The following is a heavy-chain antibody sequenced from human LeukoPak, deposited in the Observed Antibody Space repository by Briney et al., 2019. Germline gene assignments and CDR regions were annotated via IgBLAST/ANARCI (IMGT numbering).Heavy chain of an antibody. CDR1: GFNVSANY. CDR3: ATAGYYYDSSGYYSLDY. V-gene: IGHV3-53*01. J-gene: IGHJ4*02. CDR2: IYSTANT. D-gene: IGHD3-22*01. Sequence: GGSLRLSCAASGFNVSANYMIWVRQAPGKGLEWVSVIYSTANTAYVDSVKGRFTISRDNSKNTLALQMNSLRVEDTAVYYCATAGYYYDSSGYYSLDYWGQGTLVTVSS.